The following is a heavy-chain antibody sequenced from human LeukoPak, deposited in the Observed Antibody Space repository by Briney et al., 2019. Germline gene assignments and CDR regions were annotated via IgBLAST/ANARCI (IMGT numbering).Heavy chain of an antibody. D-gene: IGHD3-10*01. CDR2: IYYSGST. Sequence: SETLSLTCTVSGGSISSGGYYWSWIRQHPGKGLEWIGYIYYSGSTYYNPSLKSRVTISVDTSKSQFSLKLSSVPAADTAVYYCARDWPRGGNYYYGMDVWGQGTTVTVSS. CDR1: GGSISSGGYY. CDR3: ARDWPRGGNYYYGMDV. V-gene: IGHV4-31*03. J-gene: IGHJ6*02.